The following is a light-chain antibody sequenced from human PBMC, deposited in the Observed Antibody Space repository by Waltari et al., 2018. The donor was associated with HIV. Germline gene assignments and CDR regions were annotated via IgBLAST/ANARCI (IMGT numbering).Light chain of an antibody. Sequence: QSALTQPASVSGSPGQSITIPCTGTSSDGGGYNYVSWYQQHPGNAPKLMIYDVTKRPSGVSNRFSGSKSGNTASLTISGLQAEDEADYYCCSYAGSSTFAVFGGGTKLTVL. CDR1: SSDGGGYNY. CDR3: CSYAGSSTFAV. V-gene: IGLV2-23*02. CDR2: DVT. J-gene: IGLJ2*01.